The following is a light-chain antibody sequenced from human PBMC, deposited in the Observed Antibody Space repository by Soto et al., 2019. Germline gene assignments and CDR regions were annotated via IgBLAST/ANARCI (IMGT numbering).Light chain of an antibody. J-gene: IGKJ3*01. Sequence: EIVMTQSPLSLPVTPGEPASISCRSSQSLLHINGDTYLDWYLQKPGQSPQLLIYLGSNRASGVPDRFSGRGSGTDFTLEISRVEAEDVGVYYCMQALQSPFTFGPGTKVDIK. CDR2: LGS. V-gene: IGKV2-28*01. CDR3: MQALQSPFT. CDR1: QSLLHINGDTY.